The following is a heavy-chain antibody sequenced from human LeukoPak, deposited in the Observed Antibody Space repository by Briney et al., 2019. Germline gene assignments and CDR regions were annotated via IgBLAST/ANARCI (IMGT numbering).Heavy chain of an antibody. CDR1: GGSISSGDYY. D-gene: IGHD2-2*01. J-gene: IGHJ4*02. CDR2: IYYSGST. V-gene: IGHV4-30-4*08. Sequence: SETLSLTCTVSGGSISSGDYYWSWIRQPPGKGLEWIGYIYYSGSTYYNPSLKCRVTISVDTSKNQFTLKLSSVTAADTAVYYCARGGGYCSSTSCLPLDYWGQGTLVTVSS. CDR3: ARGGGYCSSTSCLPLDY.